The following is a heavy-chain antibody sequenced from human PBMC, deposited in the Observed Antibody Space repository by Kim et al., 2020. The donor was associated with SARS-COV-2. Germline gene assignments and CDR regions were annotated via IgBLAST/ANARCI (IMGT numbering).Heavy chain of an antibody. V-gene: IGHV4-59*13. J-gene: IGHJ5*02. D-gene: IGHD2-15*01. CDR2: IYYSGST. CDR3: ARDSQGWWFDP. CDR1: GGSISSYY. Sequence: SETLSLTCTVSGGSISSYYWSWIRQPPGKGLEWIGYIYYSGSTNYNPSLKSRVTISVDTSKNQFSLKLSSVTAADTAVYYCARDSQGWWFDPWGQGTLVTVSS.